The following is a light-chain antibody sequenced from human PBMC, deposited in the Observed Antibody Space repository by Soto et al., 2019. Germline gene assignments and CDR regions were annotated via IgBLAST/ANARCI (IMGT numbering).Light chain of an antibody. CDR1: TGPVTSGHW. CDR3: ATWDDSVIGVV. CDR2: DTN. Sequence: QAVVTQEPSLTVSPGGTVTLTCDSSTGPVTSGHWPYWLQQKPGQAPRTLIYDTNKKHSWTPARFSGSLLGGKAALTLSGAQPEDEADYYCATWDDSVIGVVFGGGTKVTVL. J-gene: IGLJ2*01. V-gene: IGLV7-46*01.